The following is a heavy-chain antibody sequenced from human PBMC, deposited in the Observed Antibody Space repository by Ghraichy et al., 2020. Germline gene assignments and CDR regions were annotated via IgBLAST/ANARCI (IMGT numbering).Heavy chain of an antibody. CDR2: IYSGGST. CDR3: ASCSSTSCASFDY. D-gene: IGHD2-2*01. Sequence: LSLTCAASGFTVSSNYMSWVRQAPGKGLEWVSVIYSGGSTYYADSVKGRFTISRDNSKNTLYLQMNSLRAEDTAVYYCASCSSTSCASFDYWGQGTLVTVSS. J-gene: IGHJ4*02. CDR1: GFTVSSNY. V-gene: IGHV3-66*02.